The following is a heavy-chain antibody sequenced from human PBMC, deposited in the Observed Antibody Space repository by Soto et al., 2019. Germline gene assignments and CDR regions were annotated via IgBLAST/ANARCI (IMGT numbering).Heavy chain of an antibody. V-gene: IGHV4-39*02. J-gene: IGHJ5*02. CDR2: MSYSGTT. D-gene: IGHD6-6*01. CDR3: ASAYSSSSWFDP. Sequence: SETLSLTCGVSGASLTSGRYFWVWIRQTPGKGLEWIGRMSYSGTTYSNPSLKRRLTMSLDTTTPHFSLKLTSVTAADTAVYYCASAYSSSSWFDPWGQGDLVTVS. CDR1: GASLTSGRYF.